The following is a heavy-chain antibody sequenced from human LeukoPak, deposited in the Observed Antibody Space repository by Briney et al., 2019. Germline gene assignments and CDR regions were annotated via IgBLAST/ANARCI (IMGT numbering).Heavy chain of an antibody. J-gene: IGHJ4*02. Sequence: SETLSLTCTVSSGSMSDYYWSWMRQPPGRGLEWIGYSGNTNYNPSLRSRVIISVDTSKNQFSLKLSPVTTADTAVYYCARVGIDYSGNIIKYYFDYWGQGTLVTVSS. V-gene: IGHV4-59*01. CDR3: ARVGIDYSGNIIKYYFDY. CDR1: SGSMSDYY. D-gene: IGHD4-23*01. CDR2: YSGNT.